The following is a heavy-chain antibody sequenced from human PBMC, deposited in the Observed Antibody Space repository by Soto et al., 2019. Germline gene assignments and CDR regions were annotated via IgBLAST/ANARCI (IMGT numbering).Heavy chain of an antibody. J-gene: IGHJ4*02. CDR3: ARADYGDRGLAFDS. D-gene: IGHD4-17*01. CDR1: GASTGSGGYY. Sequence: SETLSLTCTVSGASTGSGGYYWSWIRQHPGKGLEWIGYIYYTGSTYYSPSLKSRASISVDTSKNQFSLKLDSVTAADTAVYYCARADYGDRGLAFDSWGQGTLVTVSS. V-gene: IGHV4-31*03. CDR2: IYYTGST.